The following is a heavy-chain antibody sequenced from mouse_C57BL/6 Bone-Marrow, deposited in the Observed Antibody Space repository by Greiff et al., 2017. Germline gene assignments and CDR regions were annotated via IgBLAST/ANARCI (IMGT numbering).Heavy chain of an antibody. CDR2: IYPRSGNT. D-gene: IGHD4-1*01. CDR1: GYTFTSSG. V-gene: IGHV1-81*01. Sequence: QVQLQPSGAELARPGASVKLSCKASGYTFTSSGISWVKQRTGQGLEWIGEIYPRSGNTYYNEKFKGKATLTADKSSSTAYMELRSLTSEDSAVYFCARNWAFDYWGQGTTLTVSS. CDR3: ARNWAFDY. J-gene: IGHJ2*01.